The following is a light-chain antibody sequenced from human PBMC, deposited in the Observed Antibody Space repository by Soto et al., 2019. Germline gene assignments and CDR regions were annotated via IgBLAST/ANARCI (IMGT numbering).Light chain of an antibody. CDR1: SSDVGGYNY. J-gene: IGLJ2*01. CDR2: EVS. V-gene: IGLV2-14*01. Sequence: QSALTQPASVSGSPGQSITISCTGTSSDVGGYNYVSWYQQHPVKAPKLLIYEVSNRPSGVSNRFSGSKSGDTASLTISGLQAEDEADYYCRSYRSNSRVVFGGGTKLTVL. CDR3: RSYRSNSRVV.